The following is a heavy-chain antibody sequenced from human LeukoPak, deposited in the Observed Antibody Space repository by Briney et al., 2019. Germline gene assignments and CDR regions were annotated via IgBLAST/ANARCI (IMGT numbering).Heavy chain of an antibody. CDR3: ELSGSYNY. Sequence: SETLSLTCAVYGVSFSGYYWSWIRQPPGKGLEWIGEINHSGSTNYNPSLKSRVTISVDTSKNQFSLKLSSVTAADTAVYYCELSGSYNYWGQGTLVTVSS. CDR2: INHSGST. D-gene: IGHD1-26*01. V-gene: IGHV4-34*01. J-gene: IGHJ4*02. CDR1: GVSFSGYY.